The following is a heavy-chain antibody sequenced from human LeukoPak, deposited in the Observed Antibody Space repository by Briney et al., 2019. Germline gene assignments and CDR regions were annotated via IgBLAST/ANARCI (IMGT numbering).Heavy chain of an antibody. D-gene: IGHD2-2*01. CDR3: ARNEGWVPAANY. CDR1: GGSFSGYY. CDR2: INHSGST. Sequence: PSETLSLTCAVYGGSFSGYYWSWIRQPPGKGLEWIGEINHSGSTNYNPSLKSRVTISVDTSKNQFSLKLSSVTAADTAVYYCARNEGWVPAANYWGQGTLVTVSS. V-gene: IGHV4-34*01. J-gene: IGHJ4*02.